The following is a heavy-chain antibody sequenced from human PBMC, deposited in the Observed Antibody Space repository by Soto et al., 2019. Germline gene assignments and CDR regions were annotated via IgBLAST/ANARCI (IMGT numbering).Heavy chain of an antibody. CDR3: ARESYDFWSVTGYYYYYYMDV. CDR2: IKQDGSEK. CDR1: GFTFSSYW. V-gene: IGHV3-7*01. J-gene: IGHJ6*03. Sequence: GGSLRLSCAASGFTFSSYWMSWVRQAPGKGLEWVANIKQDGSEKYYVDSVKGRFTISRDKAKNSLYLQMNSLRAEDTAVYYCARESYDFWSVTGYYYYYYMDVWGKGTTVTVSS. D-gene: IGHD3-3*01.